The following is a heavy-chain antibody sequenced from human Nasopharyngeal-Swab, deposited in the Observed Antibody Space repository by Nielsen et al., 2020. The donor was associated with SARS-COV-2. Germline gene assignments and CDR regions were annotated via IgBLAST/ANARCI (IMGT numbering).Heavy chain of an antibody. CDR2: MNPNSGNT. J-gene: IGHJ6*02. CDR3: ARTFYDFWSGYRYGMDV. CDR1: GYTFTSYY. Sequence: ASVKVSCKASGYTFTSYYINWVRQATGQGLEWMGWMNPNSGNTGYAQKFQGRVTMTRNTSISTAYMELSSLRSEDTAVYYCARTFYDFWSGYRYGMDVWGQGTTVTVSS. D-gene: IGHD3-3*01. V-gene: IGHV1-8*01.